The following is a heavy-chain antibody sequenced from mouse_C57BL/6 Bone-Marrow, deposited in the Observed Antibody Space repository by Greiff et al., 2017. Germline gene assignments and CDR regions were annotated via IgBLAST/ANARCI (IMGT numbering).Heavy chain of an antibody. V-gene: IGHV1-54*01. CDR1: GYAFTNYL. Sequence: QVQLQQSGAELVRPGTSVKVSCKASGYAFTNYLIEWVKQRPGQGLEWIGVIYPGSGGTNYNEKFKGKATLTVDKSSRTAYMLLSSLTSEYSAVSFYARAIIYSYGSPSFGVWGTGTTVTVSS. J-gene: IGHJ1*03. CDR2: IYPGSGGT. CDR3: ARAIIYSYGSPSFGV. D-gene: IGHD1-1*01.